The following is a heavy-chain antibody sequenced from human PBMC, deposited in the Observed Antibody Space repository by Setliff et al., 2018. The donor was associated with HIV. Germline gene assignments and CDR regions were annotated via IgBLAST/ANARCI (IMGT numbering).Heavy chain of an antibody. Sequence: ASVKVSCKAFGYTFTGYYMHWVRQAPGQGLEWMGWINPNSGGTNYAQKFQGWVTMTRDTSISTAYMELSRLRSDDTAVYYCARTRGYSYGAYDYWGQGTLVTVSS. CDR1: GYTFTGYY. V-gene: IGHV1-2*04. J-gene: IGHJ4*02. CDR2: INPNSGGT. D-gene: IGHD5-18*01. CDR3: ARTRGYSYGAYDY.